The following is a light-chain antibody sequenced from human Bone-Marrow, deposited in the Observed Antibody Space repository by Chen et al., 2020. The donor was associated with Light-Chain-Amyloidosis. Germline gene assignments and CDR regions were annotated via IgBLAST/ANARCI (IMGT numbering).Light chain of an antibody. CDR1: DFPTKY. CDR2: RDT. J-gene: IGLJ2*01. CDR3: QSADSSGTYAVI. Sequence: SYELTKPPSVSVSPGQTASITCSGDDFPTKYAYWYQQKPGQAPVLVIHRDTERPSGISERFSGSSSGTTATLTISGVQAEDEADYHCQSADSSGTYAVIFGGGTKLTVL. V-gene: IGLV3-25*03.